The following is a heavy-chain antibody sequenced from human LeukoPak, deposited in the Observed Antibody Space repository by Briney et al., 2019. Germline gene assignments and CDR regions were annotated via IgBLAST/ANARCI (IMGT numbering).Heavy chain of an antibody. CDR2: INPNSGGT. J-gene: IGHJ4*02. CDR1: GGTFSSYA. Sequence: GASVKVSCKASGGTFSSYAISWVRQAPGQELEWMGWINPNSGGTNYAQKFQGRVTMTRDTSISTAYVELSRLKSDDTAVYYCARAGSGDFDYWGQGTLVTVSS. CDR3: ARAGSGDFDY. D-gene: IGHD3-10*01. V-gene: IGHV1-2*02.